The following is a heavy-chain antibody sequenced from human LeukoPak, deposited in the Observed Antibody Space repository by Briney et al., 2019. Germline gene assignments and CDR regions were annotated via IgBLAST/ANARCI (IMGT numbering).Heavy chain of an antibody. CDR3: AKVSSGSYSLESFDY. CDR1: GFTFSSYG. D-gene: IGHD1-26*01. J-gene: IGHJ4*02. V-gene: IGHV3-30*18. Sequence: PGGSLRLSCAASGFTFSSYGMHWVRQAPGKGLEWVAVISYDGSNKYYADSVKGRFAISRDNSKNTLYLQMNSLRAEDTAVYYCAKVSSGSYSLESFDYWGQGTLVTVSS. CDR2: ISYDGSNK.